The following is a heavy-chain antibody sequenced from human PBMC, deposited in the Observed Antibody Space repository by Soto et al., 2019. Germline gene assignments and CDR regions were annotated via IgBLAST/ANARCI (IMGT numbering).Heavy chain of an antibody. J-gene: IGHJ3*02. CDR3: ARDRLMITFGGVGDGRGFAFDI. Sequence: QVQLVQSGAEVKKPGSSVKVSCKASGGTFSSYAISWVRQAPGQGLEWMGGIIPIFGTANYAQKFQGRVTITADESTSTAYMKLSSQRSEDTAVYYCARDRLMITFGGVGDGRGFAFDIGGQGTVVTVSS. V-gene: IGHV1-69*12. D-gene: IGHD3-16*01. CDR1: GGTFSSYA. CDR2: IIPIFGTA.